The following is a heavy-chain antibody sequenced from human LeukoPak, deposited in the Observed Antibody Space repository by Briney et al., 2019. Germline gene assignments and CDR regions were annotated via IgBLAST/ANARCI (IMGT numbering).Heavy chain of an antibody. CDR2: ISSSSSYI. CDR3: ARAGIQYYYDSSGYSILSY. J-gene: IGHJ4*02. CDR1: GFTFSSYS. Sequence: GGSLRLSCAASGFTFSSYSMNWVRQAPGKGLERVSSISSSSSYIYYADSVKGRFTISRDNAKNSLYLQMNSLRAEDTAVYYCARAGIQYYYDSSGYSILSYWGQGTLVTVSS. D-gene: IGHD3-22*01. V-gene: IGHV3-21*04.